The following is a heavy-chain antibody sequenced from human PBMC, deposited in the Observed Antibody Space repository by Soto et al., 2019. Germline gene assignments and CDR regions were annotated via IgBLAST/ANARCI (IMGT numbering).Heavy chain of an antibody. CDR3: TRGRYGDY. J-gene: IGHJ4*02. D-gene: IGHD1-1*01. Sequence: QVHLVQSGVEVKKPGASVKGSCQGSGYAFTTYGITWMRQAPGQGLEWMGWISAHNGNTNYAQKLQGRVTVTRDTSTSTAYMELRSLRYDDTAVYYCTRGRYGDYWGQGALVTVSS. V-gene: IGHV1-18*01. CDR2: ISAHNGNT. CDR1: GYAFTTYG.